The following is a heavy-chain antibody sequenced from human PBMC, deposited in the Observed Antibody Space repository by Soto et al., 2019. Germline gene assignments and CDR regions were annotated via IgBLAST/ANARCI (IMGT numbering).Heavy chain of an antibody. Sequence: QITLKESGPTLVKPTQTLTLTCTLSGFSLNTNGEGVGWIRQPPGKALEWLALIYWNDDKRYTPSLKSRLTIAKDTSKNQVVLSMTNMDPVDTATYYCALRLAFALARQSISFDYWGQGTLITVSS. CDR3: ALRLAFALARQSISFDY. CDR1: GFSLNTNGEG. J-gene: IGHJ4*02. D-gene: IGHD6-6*01. V-gene: IGHV2-5*01. CDR2: IYWNDDK.